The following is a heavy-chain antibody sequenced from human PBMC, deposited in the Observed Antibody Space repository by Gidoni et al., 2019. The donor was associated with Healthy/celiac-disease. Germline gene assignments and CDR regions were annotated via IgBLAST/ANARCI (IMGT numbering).Heavy chain of an antibody. Sequence: QVQLVESGGGVVQPGRSLRLSCAASGFTFSSYGLHWVRQAPGKGLEWVAVISYDGSNKYYADSVKGRFTISRDNSKNTLYLQMNSLRAEDTAVYYCAKRGVGSSSSIDYYYYMDVWGKGTTVTVSS. CDR3: AKRGVGSSSSIDYYYYMDV. CDR2: ISYDGSNK. J-gene: IGHJ6*03. V-gene: IGHV3-30*18. CDR1: GFTFSSYG. D-gene: IGHD6-6*01.